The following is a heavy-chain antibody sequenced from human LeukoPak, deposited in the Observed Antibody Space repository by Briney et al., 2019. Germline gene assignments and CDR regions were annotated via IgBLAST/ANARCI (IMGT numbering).Heavy chain of an antibody. CDR1: GFTFSSYA. J-gene: IGHJ4*02. CDR2: ISGSGGST. V-gene: IGHV3-23*01. Sequence: PGGSLRLSCAASGFTFSSYAMSWVRQAPGKGREWVSAISGSGGSTYYADSVKGRFTISRDASKNTLYLQMNFLRPEDTAVYYCAKALVITVAGTYYFDYWGQGTLVTVSS. D-gene: IGHD6-19*01. CDR3: AKALVITVAGTYYFDY.